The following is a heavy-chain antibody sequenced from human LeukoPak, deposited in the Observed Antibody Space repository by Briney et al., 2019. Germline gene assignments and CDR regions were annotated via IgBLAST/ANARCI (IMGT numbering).Heavy chain of an antibody. CDR3: ARENTMVRGAFHAFDI. J-gene: IGHJ3*02. Sequence: PATLSLTCSVSGGSISSYYWTWIRQPPGKGLEWIGYIYYSGSTNYNPSLKSRVTISVDTSTNQFSLKLSSVTAADTAVYCCARENTMVRGAFHAFDIWGQGTMVTVSS. D-gene: IGHD3-10*01. V-gene: IGHV4-59*01. CDR1: GGSISSYY. CDR2: IYYSGST.